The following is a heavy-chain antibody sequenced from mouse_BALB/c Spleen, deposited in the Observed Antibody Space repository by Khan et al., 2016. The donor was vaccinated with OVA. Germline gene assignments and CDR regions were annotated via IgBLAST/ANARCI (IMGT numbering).Heavy chain of an antibody. Sequence: VQLKESGPGLVKPSQSLSLTCTATGYSITSDYAWNWIRQFPGNKLEWMGYISYSGSTSYNQSLKSRISITRDTSKNQFSLQLNSVTTEDTATYYCARSIMANWGQGTTLTVSS. CDR2: ISYSGST. J-gene: IGHJ2*01. CDR3: ARSIMAN. CDR1: GYSITSDYA. V-gene: IGHV3-2*02.